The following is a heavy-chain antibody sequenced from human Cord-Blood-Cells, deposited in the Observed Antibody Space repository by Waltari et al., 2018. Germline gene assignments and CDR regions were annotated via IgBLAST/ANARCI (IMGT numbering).Heavy chain of an antibody. Sequence: QVQLVESGGGVVQPGRSLRLSCAASGFTFRSYGMHWVRQAPGKGLDGVAVMSYDGSNKDYADSVKGRLTMSRENSKNSLDLQMNSLRAEDTAVYYCANDHEAAAGTDYWGQGTLVTVSS. CDR2: MSYDGSNK. CDR3: ANDHEAAAGTDY. V-gene: IGHV3-30*18. J-gene: IGHJ4*02. D-gene: IGHD6-13*01. CDR1: GFTFRSYG.